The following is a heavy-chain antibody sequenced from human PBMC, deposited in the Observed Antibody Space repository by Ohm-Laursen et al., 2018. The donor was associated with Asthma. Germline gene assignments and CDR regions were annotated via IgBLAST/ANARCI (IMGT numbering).Heavy chain of an antibody. D-gene: IGHD6-13*01. V-gene: IGHV3-11*06. J-gene: IGHJ4*02. CDR3: AREDRNSWDFDF. CDR2: ISSDSIHT. CDR1: GFKFSDYY. Sequence: SLRLSCAASGFKFSDYYMSWIRQAPGKGLEYVSHISSDSIHTEYADSVKGRFTISRDNSKNTVNLQLNSLRVEDTAVYYCAREDRNSWDFDFWGQGTLVTVSS.